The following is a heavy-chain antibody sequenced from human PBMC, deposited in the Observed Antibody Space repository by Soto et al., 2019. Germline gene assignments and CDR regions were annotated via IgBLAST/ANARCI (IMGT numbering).Heavy chain of an antibody. CDR2: SSSSGSSI. CDR1: GLTFSDCY. J-gene: IGHJ6*02. V-gene: IGHV3-11*01. CDR3: ARIRFGEWGYAMDF. Sequence: QVQLVESGGGLVKPGGSLRLSCAASGLTFSDCYMNWIRQAPGKGLEWVSCSSSSGSSINYAGSVKGRFTISRDNAKNSRYLQMNSLRAEDTAVYYCARIRFGEWGYAMDFWGQGNTVTVSS. D-gene: IGHD3-10*01.